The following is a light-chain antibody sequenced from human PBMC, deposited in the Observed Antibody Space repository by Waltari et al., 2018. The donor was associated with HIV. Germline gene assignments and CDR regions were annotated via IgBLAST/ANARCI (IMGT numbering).Light chain of an antibody. V-gene: IGKV1-5*03. J-gene: IGKJ1*01. Sequence: DIQLTQSPSTLSASVGDRVTITCRASQSIANLLAWYQQTPGKAPKLLIYKASSLESGVPSRFSGSGSGTEFTLTISSLQPDDFATYYCQQYNNYWTFGQGTKVDIK. CDR3: QQYNNYWT. CDR2: KAS. CDR1: QSIANL.